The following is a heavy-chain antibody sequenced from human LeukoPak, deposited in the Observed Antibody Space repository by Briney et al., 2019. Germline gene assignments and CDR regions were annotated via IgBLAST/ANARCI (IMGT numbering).Heavy chain of an antibody. Sequence: PSETLSLTCAVSGGSISSGGHSWSWIRQPPGKGLEWIGYIYHSGSTYYNPSLKSRVTISVDRSKNQFSLKLSSVTAADTAVYYCAREGRGGYCSGGSCYSGENWFDPWGQGTLVTVSS. CDR3: AREGRGGYCSGGSCYSGENWFDP. CDR2: IYHSGST. CDR1: GGSISSGGHS. D-gene: IGHD2-15*01. V-gene: IGHV4-30-2*01. J-gene: IGHJ5*02.